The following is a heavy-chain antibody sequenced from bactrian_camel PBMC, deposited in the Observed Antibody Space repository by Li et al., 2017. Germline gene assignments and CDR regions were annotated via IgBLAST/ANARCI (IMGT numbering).Heavy chain of an antibody. Sequence: VQLVESGGGSVQAGGSLTLSCIASGFTFDDSDVGWYRQAPGNECEFVSTIDIADVVDYADSVKGRFTISRDNANNTVYLQMNSLKPEDTAMYYCATQYQCTFRSLLRECSYNYWGQGTQVTVS. CDR2: IDIADVV. V-gene: IGHV3S63*01. CDR1: GFTFDDSD. D-gene: IGHD2*01. CDR3: ATQYQCTFRSLLRECSYNY. J-gene: IGHJ4*01.